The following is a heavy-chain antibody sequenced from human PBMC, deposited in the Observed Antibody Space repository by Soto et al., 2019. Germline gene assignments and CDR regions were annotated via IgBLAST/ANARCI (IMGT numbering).Heavy chain of an antibody. Sequence: ASVKVSCKASGYTFTSYGISWVRRAPGQGLEWMGWISAYNGNTNYAQKLQGRVTMTTDTSTSTAYMELRSLRSDDTAVYYCARDMVITFGGVIVPTLNYYYYAMGMDVWGQGTTVTVS. CDR3: ARDMVITFGGVIVPTLNYYYYAMGMDV. V-gene: IGHV1-18*04. CDR1: GYTFTSYG. D-gene: IGHD3-16*02. J-gene: IGHJ6*02. CDR2: ISAYNGNT.